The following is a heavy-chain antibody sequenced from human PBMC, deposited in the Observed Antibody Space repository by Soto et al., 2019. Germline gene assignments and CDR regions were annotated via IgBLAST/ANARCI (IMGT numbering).Heavy chain of an antibody. V-gene: IGHV6-1*01. CDR3: ARDSGGSTFDY. D-gene: IGHD5-12*01. Sequence: SQTLSLTCAISGDSVSTNSVAWNWIRQSPSRGLEWLGRTYYRSKWYYDYAVSVKSRIAINPDTSRNQFSLQLNSVTPEDTAVYYCARDSGGSTFDYWGQGTLVTVSS. J-gene: IGHJ4*02. CDR1: GDSVSTNSVA. CDR2: TYYRSKWYY.